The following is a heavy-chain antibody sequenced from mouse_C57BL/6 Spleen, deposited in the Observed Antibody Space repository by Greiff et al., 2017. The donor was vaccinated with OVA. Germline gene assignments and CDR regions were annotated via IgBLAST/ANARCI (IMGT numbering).Heavy chain of an antibody. CDR3: ARETTVPSWYFDV. D-gene: IGHD1-1*01. CDR2: ISYSGST. CDR1: GYSITSGYD. J-gene: IGHJ1*03. V-gene: IGHV3-1*01. Sequence: EVQRVESGPGMVKPSQSLSLTCTVTGYSITSGYDWHWIRHFPGNKLEWMGYISYSGSTNSNPSLKSRISITHDTSKNHFFLKLNSVTTEYTATYYCARETTVPSWYFDVWGTGTTVTVSS.